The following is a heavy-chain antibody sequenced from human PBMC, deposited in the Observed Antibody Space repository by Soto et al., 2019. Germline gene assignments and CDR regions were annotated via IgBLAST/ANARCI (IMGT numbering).Heavy chain of an antibody. Sequence: PSETLSLTCAVYGGSFSGYYWSWIRQPPGKGLEWIGEINHSGSTNYNPSLKSRVTISVDTSKNQFSLKLSSVTAADTAVYYCARGPSQSPKWQLVYYFDYWGQGTLVTVSS. D-gene: IGHD6-6*01. CDR3: ARGPSQSPKWQLVYYFDY. CDR2: INHSGST. V-gene: IGHV4-34*01. CDR1: GGSFSGYY. J-gene: IGHJ4*02.